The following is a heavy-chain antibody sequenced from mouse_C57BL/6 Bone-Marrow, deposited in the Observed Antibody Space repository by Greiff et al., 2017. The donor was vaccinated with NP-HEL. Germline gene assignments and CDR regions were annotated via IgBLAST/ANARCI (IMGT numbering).Heavy chain of an antibody. CDR3: TTVSYYGSSYWYFDV. CDR1: GFNIKDDY. J-gene: IGHJ1*03. V-gene: IGHV14-4*01. D-gene: IGHD1-1*01. Sequence: VQLQQSGAELVRPGASVKLSCTASGFNIKDDYMHWVKQRPEQGLEWIGGIDPENGDTEYASKFQGKATITADTSSNTAYLQLSSLTSEDTAVYYCTTVSYYGSSYWYFDVWGTGTTVTVSS. CDR2: IDPENGDT.